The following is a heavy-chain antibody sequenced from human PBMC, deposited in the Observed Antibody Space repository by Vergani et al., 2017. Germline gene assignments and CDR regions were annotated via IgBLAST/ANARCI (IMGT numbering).Heavy chain of an antibody. D-gene: IGHD3-10*01. CDR2: IYYSGTT. J-gene: IGHJ4*02. V-gene: IGHV4-30-4*01. CDR1: GDSISSNNC. Sequence: QVQLQESGPGLVKPPGTLSLTCAVSGDSISSNNCWTWVRQPPGKGLEWIGYIYYSGTTYYNPSLTSRLTISVDTSKNQISLRLTSVNAADTAVYFCARVGGPTSYYGFDYWGQGTLVTVSS. CDR3: ARVGGPTSYYGFDY.